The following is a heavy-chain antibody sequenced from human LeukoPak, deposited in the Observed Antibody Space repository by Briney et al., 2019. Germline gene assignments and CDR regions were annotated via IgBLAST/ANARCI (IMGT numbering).Heavy chain of an antibody. J-gene: IGHJ4*02. CDR2: INHSGST. V-gene: IGHV4-34*01. CDR1: GGSFSGYY. D-gene: IGHD6-13*01. CDR3: ARHPTFGYSRGQWLAYFNY. Sequence: PSETLSLTCAVYGGSFSGYYWSWIRQPPGKGLEWIGEINHSGSTNYNPSLKSRVTISVDTSKNQFSLKLSSVTAADTAVYYCARHPTFGYSRGQWLAYFNYWGQGTLVTVSS.